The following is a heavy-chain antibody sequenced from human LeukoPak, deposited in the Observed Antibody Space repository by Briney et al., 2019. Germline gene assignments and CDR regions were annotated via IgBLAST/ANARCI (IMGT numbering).Heavy chain of an antibody. V-gene: IGHV1-69*13. J-gene: IGHJ4*02. CDR2: IIPIFGTA. D-gene: IGHD3-10*01. CDR3: ARDRSGFGELIPFDY. Sequence: WASVKVSCKASGGTFSSYAISWVRQAPGQGLEWMGGIIPIFGTANYAQKFQGRVTITADESTSTAYMELSSLRSEDTAVYYCARDRSGFGELIPFDYWGQGTLVTVSS. CDR1: GGTFSSYA.